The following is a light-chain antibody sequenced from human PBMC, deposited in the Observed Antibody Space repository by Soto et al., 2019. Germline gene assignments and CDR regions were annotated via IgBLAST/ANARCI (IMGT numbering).Light chain of an antibody. CDR3: QQYGSSVT. V-gene: IGKV3-20*01. Sequence: DIVLTQSPGTLSLSPGERATLSCRASQSVRSRYLAWYQQKAGQAPRLLIYDASRRATGIPDRFSGSGSGTDFTLTTSRLEPEGFAVYYCQQYGSSVTCGGGTKVEIK. CDR2: DAS. CDR1: QSVRSRY. J-gene: IGKJ4*01.